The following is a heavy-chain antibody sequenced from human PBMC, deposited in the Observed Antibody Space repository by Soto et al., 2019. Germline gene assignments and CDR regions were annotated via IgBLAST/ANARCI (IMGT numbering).Heavy chain of an antibody. J-gene: IGHJ4*02. CDR1: GDTFTDYY. V-gene: IGHV1-46*01. D-gene: IGHD2-21*02. CDR2: VNPSGGHT. CDR3: ARGGHVVVVTAALDY. Sequence: QVQLVQSGAEVKKPGASVKVSCKASGDTFTDYYIHWVRQAPGQGLEWMGTVNPSGGHTTYAQHFLGRMTMTRDTSTSTLYMELTSMTSEDTAVYYCARGGHVVVVTAALDYWGQGTLVTVSS.